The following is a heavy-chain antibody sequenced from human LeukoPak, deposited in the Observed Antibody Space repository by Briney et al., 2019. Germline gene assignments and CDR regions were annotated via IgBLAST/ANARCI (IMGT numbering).Heavy chain of an antibody. D-gene: IGHD3-10*01. J-gene: IGHJ6*02. CDR1: GYTFTGYY. CDR3: ARDISEGGLWFGELTASPYYYGMDV. CDR2: INPNSGGT. Sequence: ASVKVSCKASGYTFTGYYMHWVRQAPGQGLELMGWINPNSGGTNYAQKLQGRVTMTTDTSTSTAYMELRSLRSDDTAVYYCARDISEGGLWFGELTASPYYYGMDVWGQGTTVTVSS. V-gene: IGHV1-2*02.